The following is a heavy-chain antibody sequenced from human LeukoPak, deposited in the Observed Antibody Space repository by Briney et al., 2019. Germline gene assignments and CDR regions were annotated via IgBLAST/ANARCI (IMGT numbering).Heavy chain of an antibody. CDR1: GFTFSSYG. CDR2: IGSSGATT. Sequence: GGSLRLSCAASGFTFSSYGMSWVRQAPGKGLEWVSSIGSSGATTYYTDSVRGRFTISRDNSKNTVYLQMNSLRAEDTAVYYCAKKGYYDGSGYYMYYFDHWGQGTLVTVSS. CDR3: AKKGYYDGSGYYMYYFDH. V-gene: IGHV3-23*01. J-gene: IGHJ4*02. D-gene: IGHD3-22*01.